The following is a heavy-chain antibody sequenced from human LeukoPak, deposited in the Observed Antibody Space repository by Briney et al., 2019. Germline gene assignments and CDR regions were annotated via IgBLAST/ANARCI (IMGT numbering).Heavy chain of an antibody. CDR3: AAVLYSSNLAWFDP. J-gene: IGHJ5*02. Sequence: ASVRVCCKVSGYTVPELSMNWVRQAPGKGLEWMGGFDFEAGETIYAQKFQGRFTMTDDSSVNIAYMELNSLISEDTAVYYCAAVLYSSNLAWFDPWGQGTLVTASS. CDR1: GYTVPELS. V-gene: IGHV1-24*01. CDR2: FDFEAGET. D-gene: IGHD6-13*01.